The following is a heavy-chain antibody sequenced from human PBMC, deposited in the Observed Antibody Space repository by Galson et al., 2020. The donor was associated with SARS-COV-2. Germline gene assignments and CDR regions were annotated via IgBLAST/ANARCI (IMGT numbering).Heavy chain of an antibody. CDR2: IYKSGNT. CDR3: ARGNSPCVTIVGVIIGTCGMDV. D-gene: IGHD3-3*01. V-gene: IGHV4-61*02. CDR1: GGSISSGPYY. J-gene: IGHJ6*02. Sequence: SETLSLTCSVSGGSISSGPYYWSWIRQPAGKGLEWIGRIYKSGNTDYNPSLQSQVTISVDTSKNQFSLKLSSVTAADTAVYYCARGNSPCVTIVGVIIGTCGMDVWGQGTTVTVSS.